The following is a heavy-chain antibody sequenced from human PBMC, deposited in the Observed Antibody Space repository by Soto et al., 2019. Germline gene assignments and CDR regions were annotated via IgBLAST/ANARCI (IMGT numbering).Heavy chain of an antibody. V-gene: IGHV1-46*01. Sequence: QVQLVQSGAEVKKPGASVRVSCKASGYTFTHYYIHWVRQAPGQGLEWMGIINPNGGITTYAQKFRAGFTMTRDTSTSTVYLELSSLRSEDSAVYYCATSVYSAMAFDYWGQGTLVTVSS. CDR1: GYTFTHYY. J-gene: IGHJ4*02. CDR3: ATSVYSAMAFDY. CDR2: INPNGGIT. D-gene: IGHD5-18*01.